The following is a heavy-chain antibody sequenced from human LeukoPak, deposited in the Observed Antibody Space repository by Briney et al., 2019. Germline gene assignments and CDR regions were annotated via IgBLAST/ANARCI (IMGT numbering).Heavy chain of an antibody. D-gene: IGHD6-19*01. Sequence: GGSPRLSCTASGSAFSTYWMFWVRHAPGKGLVWVSQINPEGASTTYGDPAKGRFTASRDNAKNALHLQMNSLRVDDTAVYYCARGTAITAGIDFWGQGTLVTVSS. CDR1: GSAFSTYW. J-gene: IGHJ4*02. CDR2: INPEGAST. CDR3: ARGTAITAGIDF. V-gene: IGHV3-74*01.